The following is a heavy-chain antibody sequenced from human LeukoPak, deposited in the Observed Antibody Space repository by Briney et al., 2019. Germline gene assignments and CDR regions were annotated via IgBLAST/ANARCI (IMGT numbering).Heavy chain of an antibody. V-gene: IGHV1-2*02. J-gene: IGHJ4*02. CDR3: ARDSLQGYFDY. Sequence: ASVKVSCKASGYTFTGYYMHWVRQAPGQGLEWMGWINPNSGGTNYAQKFQGRVTMTTDTSTSTAYMELRSLRSDDTAVYCCARDSLQGYFDYWGQGTLVTVSS. CDR1: GYTFTGYY. CDR2: INPNSGGT.